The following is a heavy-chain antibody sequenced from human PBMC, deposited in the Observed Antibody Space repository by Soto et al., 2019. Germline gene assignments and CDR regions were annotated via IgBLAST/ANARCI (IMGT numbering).Heavy chain of an antibody. J-gene: IGHJ4*02. CDR3: ARVGLSVYNYWIDD. V-gene: IGHV5-51*01. CDR1: GYSFTRYW. D-gene: IGHD3-3*01. CDR2: IYPGDSDT. Sequence: GESLKISCKGSGYSFTRYWIGWVRQTPGKGLEWMGIIYPGDSDTRYSPAFQGQVTISADKSISTAHLQWSGLTASDTAMYYCARVGLSVYNYWIDDWGQGTRVTVAS.